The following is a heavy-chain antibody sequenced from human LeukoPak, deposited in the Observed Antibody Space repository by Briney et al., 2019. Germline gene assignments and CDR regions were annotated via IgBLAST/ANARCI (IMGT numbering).Heavy chain of an antibody. V-gene: IGHV4-59*12. J-gene: IGHJ5*02. CDR1: GGSISSYY. CDR3: ARGMADRYNWFDP. D-gene: IGHD2-8*01. CDR2: ISYSGST. Sequence: PSETLSLTCTVSGGSISSYYWTWIRQPPGKGLEWIGYISYSGSTNYDPSVKSRVTISVDTSKNQFSLKVSSVTAADTAVYYCARGMADRYNWFDPWGQGTLVTVSS.